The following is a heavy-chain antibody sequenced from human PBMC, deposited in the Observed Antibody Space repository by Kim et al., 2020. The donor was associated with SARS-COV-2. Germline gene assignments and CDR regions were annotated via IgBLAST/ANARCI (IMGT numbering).Heavy chain of an antibody. Sequence: GGSLRLSCAASGFTFSSYSMNWVRQAPGKGLEWVSSISSSSSYIYYADSVKGRFTISRDNAKNSLYLQMNSLRAEDTAVYYCARDRVTTWTIPYYYGMDVWGQGTTVTVPS. CDR3: ARDRVTTWTIPYYYGMDV. V-gene: IGHV3-21*01. J-gene: IGHJ6*02. D-gene: IGHD4-17*01. CDR1: GFTFSSYS. CDR2: ISSSSSYI.